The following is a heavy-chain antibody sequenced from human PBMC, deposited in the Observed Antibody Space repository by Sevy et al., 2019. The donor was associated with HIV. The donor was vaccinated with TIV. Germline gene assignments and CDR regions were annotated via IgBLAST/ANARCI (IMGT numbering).Heavy chain of an antibody. J-gene: IGHJ3*02. CDR3: ARANGSYWVLEAFDI. V-gene: IGHV4-59*01. CDR2: IYYSGST. D-gene: IGHD1-26*01. CDR1: GGSISSYY. Sequence: SETLSLTCTVSGGSISSYYWSWIRQPPGKGLEWIGYIYYSGSTNYNPSFKSRVTISVDTSKNQFSLKLSSVTAADTAVYYCARANGSYWVLEAFDIWGQGTMVTVSS.